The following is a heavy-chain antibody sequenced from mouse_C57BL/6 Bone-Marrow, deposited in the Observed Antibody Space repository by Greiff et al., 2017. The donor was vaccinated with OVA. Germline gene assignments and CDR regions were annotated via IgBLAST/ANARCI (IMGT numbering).Heavy chain of an antibody. Sequence: QVQLKESGPGLVAPSQSLSITCTVSGFSLTSYAISWVRQPPGQGLEWLGVIWPGGGTNYNSALKSRLSISKDNSKSQVFLKMNSLQTDDTARYYCARAYYSNYDAMDYWGQGTSVTVSA. CDR1: GFSLTSYA. CDR2: IWPGGGT. D-gene: IGHD2-5*01. J-gene: IGHJ4*01. V-gene: IGHV2-9-1*01. CDR3: ARAYYSNYDAMDY.